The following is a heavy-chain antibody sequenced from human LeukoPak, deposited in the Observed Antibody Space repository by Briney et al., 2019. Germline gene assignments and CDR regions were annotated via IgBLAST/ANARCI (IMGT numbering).Heavy chain of an antibody. V-gene: IGHV4-4*07. CDR3: AREVVVVVPAATVWFDP. D-gene: IGHD2-2*01. CDR1: GGSISSYY. CDR2: IYTSGST. J-gene: IGHJ5*02. Sequence: SETLSLTCTVSGGSISSYYWSWIRQPPGKGLEWIGRIYTSGSTNCNPSLKSRVTMSVDTSKNQFSLKLSSVTAADTAVYYCAREVVVVVPAATVWFDPWGQGTLVTVSS.